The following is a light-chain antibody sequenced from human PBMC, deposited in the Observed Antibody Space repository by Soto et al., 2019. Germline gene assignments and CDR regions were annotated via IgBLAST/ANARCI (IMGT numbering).Light chain of an antibody. CDR3: QEYNTWPWT. V-gene: IGKV3-15*01. J-gene: IGKJ1*01. CDR2: GAS. Sequence: ETLMTQSPATLSVSPGERATLSCRASQSVNNNLAWYQQKLGQAPRVLIYGASTRATGIPARFTGSGSGTEFILTITSLHSEDSAVYYCQEYNTWPWTFGQGTKVDIK. CDR1: QSVNNN.